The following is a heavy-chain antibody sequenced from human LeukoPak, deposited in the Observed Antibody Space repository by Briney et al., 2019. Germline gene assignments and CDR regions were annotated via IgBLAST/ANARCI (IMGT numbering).Heavy chain of an antibody. J-gene: IGHJ4*02. Sequence: ASVKVSCKASGGTFSSYAISWVRQATGQGLEWMGWMNPNSGNTGYAQKFQGRVTITRNTSISTAYMELSSLRSEDTAVYYCARGKGNDFWSGYYFDYWGQGTLVTVSS. CDR1: GGTFSSYA. V-gene: IGHV1-8*03. CDR2: MNPNSGNT. D-gene: IGHD3-3*01. CDR3: ARGKGNDFWSGYYFDY.